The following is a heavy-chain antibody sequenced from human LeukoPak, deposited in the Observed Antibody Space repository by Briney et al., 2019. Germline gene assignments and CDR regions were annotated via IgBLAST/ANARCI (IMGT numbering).Heavy chain of an antibody. V-gene: IGHV3-21*01. J-gene: IGHJ4*02. CDR1: GFTFSSYE. CDR3: ARALYDSSGYYFDY. Sequence: GGSLRLSCAASGFTFSSYEMNWVRQAPGKGLEWVSSISGSSIYINYADSVKGRFTTSSDNAKNSLYLQMNSLRAEDTAVYYCARALYDSSGYYFDYWGQGTLVTVSS. D-gene: IGHD3-22*01. CDR2: ISGSSIYI.